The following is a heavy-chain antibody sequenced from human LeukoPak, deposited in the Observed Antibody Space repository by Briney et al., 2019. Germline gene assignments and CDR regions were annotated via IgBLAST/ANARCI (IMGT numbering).Heavy chain of an antibody. CDR3: TRDLGIAAAGPPPNSYMDV. CDR1: GGSFSGYY. CDR2: INHSGST. D-gene: IGHD6-13*01. V-gene: IGHV4-34*01. Sequence: SETLSLTCAVYGGSFSGYYWSWIRQPPGKGLEWIGEINHSGSTNYNPSLKSRVTISVDTSKNQFSLKLSSVTAADTAVYYCTRDLGIAAAGPPPNSYMDVWGQGTTVTVSS. J-gene: IGHJ6*02.